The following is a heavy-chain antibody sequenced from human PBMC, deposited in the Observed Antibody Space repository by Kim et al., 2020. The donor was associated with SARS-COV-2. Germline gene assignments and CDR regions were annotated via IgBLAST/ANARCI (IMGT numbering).Heavy chain of an antibody. CDR2: IYYGGST. J-gene: IGHJ2*01. Sequence: SETLSLTCTVSGGSISSYYWSWIRQPPGKGLEWIGYIYYGGSTNYNPSLKSRVTISVDTSKNQFSLKLSSVTAADTAVYYCARRRGRWLQLSGWYFDLWGRGTLVTVSS. CDR3: ARRRGRWLQLSGWYFDL. V-gene: IGHV4-59*08. D-gene: IGHD5-12*01. CDR1: GGSISSYY.